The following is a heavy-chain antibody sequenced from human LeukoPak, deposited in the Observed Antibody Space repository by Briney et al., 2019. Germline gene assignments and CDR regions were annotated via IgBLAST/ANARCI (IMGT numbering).Heavy chain of an antibody. V-gene: IGHV4-31*03. J-gene: IGHJ2*01. Sequence: SETLSLTCTVSGGSISSGGYYWSWIRQNPGKGLEWIGYIYYSGSTYYNPSLKSRVTISVDTSKNQFSLKLSSVTAADTAVYYCARCGDYRGLEWYFDLWGRGTLVTVSS. CDR2: IYYSGST. CDR3: ARCGDYRGLEWYFDL. D-gene: IGHD4-17*01. CDR1: GGSISSGGYY.